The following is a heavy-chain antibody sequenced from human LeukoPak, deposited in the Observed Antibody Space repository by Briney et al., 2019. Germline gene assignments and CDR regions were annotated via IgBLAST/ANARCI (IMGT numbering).Heavy chain of an antibody. J-gene: IGHJ3*02. CDR1: GFTFSSYG. D-gene: IGHD3-22*01. Sequence: GGSLRLSCAASGFTFSSYGMHWVRQAPGKGLEWVAFIRYDGSNKYYADSVKGRFTISRDNSKNTLYLQMNSLRAEDTAVYYCANSPLNYYDSSGYPDAFDIWGQGTMVTVSS. CDR2: IRYDGSNK. V-gene: IGHV3-30*02. CDR3: ANSPLNYYDSSGYPDAFDI.